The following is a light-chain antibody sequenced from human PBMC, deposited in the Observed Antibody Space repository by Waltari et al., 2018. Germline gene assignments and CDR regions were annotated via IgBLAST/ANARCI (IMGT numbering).Light chain of an antibody. CDR3: QQYYSFSWT. CDR1: QSVLYSSNNNNY. Sequence: DIVMTQSPDSLAVSLGERATINCKSSQSVLYSSNNNNYLAWYQQKPGQPPKLLIYWASTRESGVPDRVSGSGSGTDFTLTISSLQAEDVAVYYCQQYYSFSWTFGQGTKVEIK. J-gene: IGKJ1*01. CDR2: WAS. V-gene: IGKV4-1*01.